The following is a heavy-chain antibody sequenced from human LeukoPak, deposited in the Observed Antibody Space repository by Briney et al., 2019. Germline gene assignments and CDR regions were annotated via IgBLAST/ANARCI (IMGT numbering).Heavy chain of an antibody. D-gene: IGHD3-3*01. CDR2: ISYDGSNK. Sequence: GGSLRLSCAASGFTFSSYAMHWVRQAPGKGLEWVAVISYDGSNKYYADSVKGRFTISRDNSKNTLYLQMNSLRAEDTAVYYCARDREEWLFPLGELDYWGQGTLVTDSS. V-gene: IGHV3-30-3*01. CDR3: ARDREEWLFPLGELDY. CDR1: GFTFSSYA. J-gene: IGHJ4*02.